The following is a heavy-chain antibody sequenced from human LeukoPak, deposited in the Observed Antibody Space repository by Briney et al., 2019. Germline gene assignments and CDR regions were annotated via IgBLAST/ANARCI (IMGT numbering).Heavy chain of an antibody. CDR2: IYYSGST. CDR1: GGSISSYY. CDR3: ARQYYYYYMDV. V-gene: IGHV4-59*08. J-gene: IGHJ6*03. Sequence: PSETLSLTCTVSGGSISSYYWSWIRQPPGKGLEWIGYIYYSGSTNYNPCLESRVTISVDTSKNQFSLMLSSVTAADTAVYYCARQYYYYYMDVWGKGTTVTVSS.